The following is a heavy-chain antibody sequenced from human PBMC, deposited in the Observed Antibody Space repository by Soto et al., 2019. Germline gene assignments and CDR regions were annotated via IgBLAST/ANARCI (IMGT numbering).Heavy chain of an antibody. CDR1: GFTFSSYA. CDR2: ISGSGGST. CDR3: AKDLSNYYYYYGMDV. V-gene: IGHV3-23*01. Sequence: GGSLRLSCAASGFTFSSYAMSWVRQAPGKGLEWVSAISGSGGSTYYADSVKGRFTISRDNPKNTLYLQMNSLRAEDTAVYYCAKDLSNYYYYYGMDVWGHGTTVTVSS. J-gene: IGHJ6*02.